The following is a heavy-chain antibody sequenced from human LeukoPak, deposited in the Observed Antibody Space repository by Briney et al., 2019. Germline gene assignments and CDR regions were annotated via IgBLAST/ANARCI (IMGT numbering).Heavy chain of an antibody. Sequence: GGSLRLSCAASGFTFSNAWMNWVRQAPGKGLEWVGRIGSKTDGGTTDYAAPVKGRFTISRDDSKNTLYLQMNSLKTEDTAVYYCTTDEVRYSSSWPLTYGMDVWGQGTPVTVSS. V-gene: IGHV3-15*04. CDR3: TTDEVRYSSSWPLTYGMDV. D-gene: IGHD6-13*01. CDR2: IGSKTDGGTT. J-gene: IGHJ6*02. CDR1: GFTFSNAW.